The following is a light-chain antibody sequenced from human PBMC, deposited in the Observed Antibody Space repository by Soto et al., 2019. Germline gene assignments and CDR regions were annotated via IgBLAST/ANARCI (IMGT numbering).Light chain of an antibody. CDR3: QQSHSAPLT. J-gene: IGKJ4*01. CDR2: AAS. Sequence: QMTQSPSSLFASVGDRVTITCRASQSISSHLNWYQQKVGQTPRLLIYAASTLQSEVPPRFSGSGSGTVFTLAISGLQREDFATYYCQQSHSAPLTFGGGTKIQI. V-gene: IGKV1-39*01. CDR1: QSISSH.